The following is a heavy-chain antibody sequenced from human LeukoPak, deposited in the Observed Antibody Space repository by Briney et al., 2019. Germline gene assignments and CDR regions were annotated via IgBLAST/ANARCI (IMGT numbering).Heavy chain of an antibody. CDR3: ASLRRYSGYDTAFDI. J-gene: IGHJ3*02. CDR2: IIPIFGTA. D-gene: IGHD5-12*01. V-gene: IGHV1-69*05. CDR1: GGTFIIYA. Sequence: GASVKVSFKASGGTFIIYAISWVRQAHGQGVERMGGIIPIFGTANYAQKFQGRVTITTDESTSTAYMELSSLRSEDTAVYYCASLRRYSGYDTAFDIWGQGTMVTVSS.